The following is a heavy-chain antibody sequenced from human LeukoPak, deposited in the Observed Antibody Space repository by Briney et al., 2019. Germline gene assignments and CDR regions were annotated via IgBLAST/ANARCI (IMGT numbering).Heavy chain of an antibody. CDR3: ANLVGATPY. V-gene: IGHV3-48*03. CDR2: ISSSGSTT. Sequence: GGSLRLSCAASGFTFSSHEVDWGRQAPGKGLEWVSYISSSGSTTHYSDSVKGRFTISKDNAKNSLYLQMNSLRADDTAVYYCANLVGATPYWGQGTLVTVSS. J-gene: IGHJ4*02. D-gene: IGHD1-26*01. CDR1: GFTFSSHE.